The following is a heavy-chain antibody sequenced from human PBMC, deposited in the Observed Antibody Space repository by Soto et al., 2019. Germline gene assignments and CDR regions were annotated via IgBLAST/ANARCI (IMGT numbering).Heavy chain of an antibody. J-gene: IGHJ4*02. D-gene: IGHD3-10*01. CDR1: GGTFSSYA. Sequence: SVKVSCKASGGTFSSYAISWVRQAPGQGLEWMGGIIPIFGTANYAQKFKGRVTITADKSTSTAYMELSSLRSEDTAVYYCARDPYYYGSGSPSGDYWGQGTLVTVSS. V-gene: IGHV1-69*06. CDR2: IIPIFGTA. CDR3: ARDPYYYGSGSPSGDY.